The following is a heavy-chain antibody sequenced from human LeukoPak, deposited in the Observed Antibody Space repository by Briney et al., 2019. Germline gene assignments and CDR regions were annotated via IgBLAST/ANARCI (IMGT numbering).Heavy chain of an antibody. CDR3: ARADSSSWYYFDY. V-gene: IGHV4-4*07. Sequence: SETLSLTCTVSGRSISSYYWSWIRQPAGKGLECIGRIYTSGSTNYNPSLKSRVTMSVDTSKNQFSLNLNSVTAADTAVYYCARADSSSWYYFDYWGQGTLVTVSS. J-gene: IGHJ4*02. CDR2: IYTSGST. D-gene: IGHD6-13*01. CDR1: GRSISSYY.